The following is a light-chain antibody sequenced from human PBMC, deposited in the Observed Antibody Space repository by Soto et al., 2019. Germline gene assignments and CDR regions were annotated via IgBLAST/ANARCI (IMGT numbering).Light chain of an antibody. CDR2: RND. CDR1: SSYIGSKY. J-gene: IGLJ1*01. V-gene: IGLV1-47*01. CDR3: AAWDDSLSGYV. Sequence: QSVLNQPPSASGTPGQRVTISCSGSSSYIGSKYVYWYQQLPGTAPKLLIYRNDQRPSRISDRFSGSKSGTSASLAISGLRSEDEADYNCAAWDDSLSGYVFGTGTKVTVL.